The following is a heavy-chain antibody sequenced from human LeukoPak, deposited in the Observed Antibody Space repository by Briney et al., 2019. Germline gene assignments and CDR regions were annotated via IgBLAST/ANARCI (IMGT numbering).Heavy chain of an antibody. Sequence: GESLKVSCKGSGYSFTSYWIGWVRQMPGKGLEWMGIIYPGDSDTRFSPSFQGQVTISADKSISTAYLQWSSLKASDTAMYYCAVMDTAMVTGLGYWGQGTLVTVSS. V-gene: IGHV5-51*01. CDR1: GYSFTSYW. CDR2: IYPGDSDT. CDR3: AVMDTAMVTGLGY. D-gene: IGHD5-18*01. J-gene: IGHJ4*02.